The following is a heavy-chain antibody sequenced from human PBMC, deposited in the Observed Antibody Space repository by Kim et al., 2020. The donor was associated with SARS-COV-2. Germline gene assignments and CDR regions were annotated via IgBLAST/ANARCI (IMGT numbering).Heavy chain of an antibody. CDR3: ARAHLAAADPLLSDY. Sequence: GGSLRLSCAASGFTFSDYYMSWIRQAPGKGLEWVSYISSSGSTIYYADSVKGRFTISRDNAKNSLYLQMNSLRAEDTAVYYCARAHLAAADPLLSDYWGQGTLVTVSS. J-gene: IGHJ4*02. D-gene: IGHD6-13*01. V-gene: IGHV3-11*01. CDR2: ISSSGSTI. CDR1: GFTFSDYY.